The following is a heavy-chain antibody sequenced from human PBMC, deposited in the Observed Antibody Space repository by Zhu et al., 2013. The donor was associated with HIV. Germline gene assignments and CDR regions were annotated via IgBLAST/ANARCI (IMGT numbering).Heavy chain of an antibody. J-gene: IGHJ3*01. CDR2: ISPESGGT. Sequence: QVQLVQSGAEVKKPGASVKVSCEALVYTFTGYYLHWVRQAPGQGFEWVGWISPESGGTYLAKNFQGRVIMTRDTSTNTAYMQMNSLTSDDTAVYYCARDRWGSGSPTKCLLTSWGQGTMVIVSS. CDR3: ARDRWGSGSPTKCLLTS. V-gene: IGHV1-2*02. D-gene: IGHD3-10*01. CDR1: VYTFTGYY.